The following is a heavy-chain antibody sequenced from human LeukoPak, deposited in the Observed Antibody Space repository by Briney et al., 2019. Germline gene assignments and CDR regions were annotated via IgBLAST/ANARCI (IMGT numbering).Heavy chain of an antibody. Sequence: PGGSLRLSCAASGFTFSSYAMHWVRQAPGKGLEWVAVISYDGSNKYYADSVKGRFTISRDNSKNTLYLQMNSLRAEDTAVYYCAKSGIFQGYYFYYMDVWGKGTTVTISS. V-gene: IGHV3-30*04. J-gene: IGHJ6*03. D-gene: IGHD2-15*01. CDR2: ISYDGSNK. CDR1: GFTFSSYA. CDR3: AKSGIFQGYYFYYMDV.